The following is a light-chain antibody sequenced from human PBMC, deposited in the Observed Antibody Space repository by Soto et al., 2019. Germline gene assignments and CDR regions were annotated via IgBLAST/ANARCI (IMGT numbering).Light chain of an antibody. J-gene: IGKJ1*01. V-gene: IGKV3-20*01. CDR1: QSVSTSY. CDR2: GVS. CDR3: QQYGGSPWT. Sequence: EIVLTQSPGTLSLSPGERATLSCRASQSVSTSYLAWYQQKPGQAPRLLIYGVSTRATGIPDRFSGSGSGTDFTLTISRLEPEDFAVYYCQQYGGSPWTFGQGTKVEIK.